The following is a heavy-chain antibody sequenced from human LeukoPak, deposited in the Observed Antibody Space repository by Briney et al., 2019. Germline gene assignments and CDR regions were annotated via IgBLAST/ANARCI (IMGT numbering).Heavy chain of an antibody. V-gene: IGHV3-23*01. CDR1: GFTFSSYA. CDR3: AKETIVVVITNYFDY. Sequence: HPGGSLRLSCAASGFTFSSYAMSWARQAPGKGLEWVSAISGSGGSTYYADSVKGRFTISRDNSKNTLYLQMNSLRAEDAAVYYCAKETIVVVITNYFDYWGQGTLVTVSS. CDR2: ISGSGGST. D-gene: IGHD3-22*01. J-gene: IGHJ4*02.